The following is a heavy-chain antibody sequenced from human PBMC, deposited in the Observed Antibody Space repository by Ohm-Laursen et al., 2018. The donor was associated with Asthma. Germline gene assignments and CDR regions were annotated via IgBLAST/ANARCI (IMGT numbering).Heavy chain of an antibody. CDR2: IDSDDDK. J-gene: IGHJ6*02. Sequence: TQTLTLTCTFSGFSLSTSRMRVSWIRQPPGQALEWLARIDSDDDKLYSTSLKTRLTISKDTSKNQVVLTMTNMDPVDTAAYYCARWYYGMDVWGQGTTVTVSS. CDR1: GFSLSTSRMR. V-gene: IGHV2-70*04. CDR3: ARWYYGMDV.